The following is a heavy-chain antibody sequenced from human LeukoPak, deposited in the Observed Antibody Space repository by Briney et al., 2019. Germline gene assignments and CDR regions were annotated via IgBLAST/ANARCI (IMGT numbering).Heavy chain of an antibody. CDR1: GFTFSSYA. V-gene: IGHV3-23*01. CDR2: ISGSGDNT. J-gene: IGHJ3*01. Sequence: GGSLRLSCAASGFTFSSYAMSWVRQAPGKGLEWVSSISGSGDNTYYADSVKGRFTISRDNSKNTLYLQMNTLRAEGTALYYCAKQGNAYDVWGQGTLVTVSS. CDR3: AKQGNAYDV.